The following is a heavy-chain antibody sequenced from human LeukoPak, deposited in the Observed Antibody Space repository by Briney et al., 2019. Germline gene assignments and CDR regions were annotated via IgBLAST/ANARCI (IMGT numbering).Heavy chain of an antibody. Sequence: GGSLRLSCAASGFTFDDYAMHWVRQAPGKGLEWVSGISWNSGSIGYADSVKGRFTISRDNPKNSLYLQMNSLRAEDTALYYCAKSSFGGGYYYYMDVWGKGTTVTVSS. V-gene: IGHV3-9*01. J-gene: IGHJ6*03. D-gene: IGHD3-16*01. CDR1: GFTFDDYA. CDR3: AKSSFGGGYYYYMDV. CDR2: ISWNSGSI.